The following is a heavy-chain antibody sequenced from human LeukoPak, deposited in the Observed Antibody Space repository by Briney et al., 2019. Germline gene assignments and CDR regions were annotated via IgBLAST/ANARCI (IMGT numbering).Heavy chain of an antibody. V-gene: IGHV4-4*07. CDR3: ASQVNYGHYYFDY. J-gene: IGHJ4*02. D-gene: IGHD3-16*01. CDR2: IYTSGTT. Sequence: SETLSLTCTVSGGSISSYYWSWIRQPAGKGLEWIGRIYTSGTTNYNPSPKSRITMSVDTSKNQFSLKLTSVTAADTAVYYCASQVNYGHYYFDYWGQGTLVTVSS. CDR1: GGSISSYY.